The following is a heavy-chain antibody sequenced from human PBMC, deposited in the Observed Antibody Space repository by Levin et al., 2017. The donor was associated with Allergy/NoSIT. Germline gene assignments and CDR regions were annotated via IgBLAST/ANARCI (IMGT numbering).Heavy chain of an antibody. CDR2: IKQDGSEK. V-gene: IGHV3-7*01. J-gene: IGHJ6*02. Sequence: GGSLRLSCAASGFTFSSYWMSWVRQAPGKGLEWVANIKQDGSEKYYVDSVKGRFTISRDNAKNSLYLQMNSLRAEDTAVYYCARGVSSRYYYDSGMDVWGQGTTVTVSS. D-gene: IGHD6-6*01. CDR3: ARGVSSRYYYDSGMDV. CDR1: GFTFSSYW.